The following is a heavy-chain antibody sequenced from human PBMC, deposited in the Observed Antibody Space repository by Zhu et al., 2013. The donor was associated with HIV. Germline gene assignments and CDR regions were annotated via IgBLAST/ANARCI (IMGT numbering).Heavy chain of an antibody. Sequence: QVQLVQSGAEVKKPGSSVKVSCKASGGTFSSYAISWVRQAPGQGLEWMGGIIPIFGTANYAQKFQGRGHDYRGQNPRAQPTMELSSLRSEDTAVYYCARASGGGDLVIGSAPSTPEYFQHVGPGPPWSTVSS. D-gene: IGHD2-15*01. V-gene: IGHV1-69*06. CDR3: ARASGGGDLVIGSAPSTPEYFQH. CDR1: GGTFSSYA. CDR2: IIPIFGTA. J-gene: IGHJ1*01.